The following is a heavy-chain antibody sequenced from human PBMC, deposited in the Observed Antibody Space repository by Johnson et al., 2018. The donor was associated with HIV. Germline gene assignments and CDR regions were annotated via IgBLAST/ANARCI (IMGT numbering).Heavy chain of an antibody. CDR2: IRYDGSNK. J-gene: IGHJ3*02. CDR3: AKSLPGYDAFDI. V-gene: IGHV3-30*02. CDR1: GFTFSSYG. D-gene: IGHD5-12*01. Sequence: QVQLVESGGGVVQPGRSLRLSCVASGFTFSSYGIHWFRQAPGKGLEWVAFIRYDGSNKYYADSVKGRFTIFRDNSKNTLYLQMNSLRAEDTAVYYCAKSLPGYDAFDIWGQGTVVTVSS.